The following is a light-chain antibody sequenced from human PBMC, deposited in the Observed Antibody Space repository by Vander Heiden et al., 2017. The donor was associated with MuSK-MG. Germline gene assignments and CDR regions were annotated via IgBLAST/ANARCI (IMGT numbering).Light chain of an antibody. CDR2: AAS. J-gene: IGKJ4*01. CDR3: QQAYSFPLT. V-gene: IGKV1-13*02. CDR1: QGISSA. Sequence: AIQLTQSPSSLSASLGDRVTITCRASQGISSALVWYQQKPGKPPQLLIYAASSSQSGVPSRFSGSGAGTEFSLTITSLQPEDFATYYCQQAYSFPLTFGGGTRVEIK.